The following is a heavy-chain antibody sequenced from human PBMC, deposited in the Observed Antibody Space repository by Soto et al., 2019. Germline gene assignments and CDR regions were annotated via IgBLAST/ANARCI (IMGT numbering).Heavy chain of an antibody. D-gene: IGHD3-9*01. CDR1: GGSFSGYY. CDR2: INHSGNT. V-gene: IGHV4-34*01. J-gene: IGHJ6*02. Sequence: SETLSLTCAVYGGSFSGYYWSWIRQPPGKGLEWIGEINHSGNTNYNPSLKSRVTISVDTSKNQFSLKLSSVTAADTAMYYCARLPSPRTYYDILTGGGPNHYYYYGMDVWGQGTTVTVSS. CDR3: ARLPSPRTYYDILTGGGPNHYYYYGMDV.